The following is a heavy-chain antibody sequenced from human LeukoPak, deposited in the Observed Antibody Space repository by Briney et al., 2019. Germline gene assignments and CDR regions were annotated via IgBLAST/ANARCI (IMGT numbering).Heavy chain of an antibody. D-gene: IGHD3-10*01. CDR2: IYYSGST. V-gene: IGHV4-59*01. J-gene: IGHJ6*03. CDR1: GGSISSYY. Sequence: PSETLSLTCTVSGGSISSYYWSWIRQPPGKGLEWIGYIYYSGSTNYNPSLKSRVTISVDTSKNQFSLKLSSVTAADTAVYYCARDSPYYYGSGSATYYMDVWGKGTTVSISS. CDR3: ARDSPYYYGSGSATYYMDV.